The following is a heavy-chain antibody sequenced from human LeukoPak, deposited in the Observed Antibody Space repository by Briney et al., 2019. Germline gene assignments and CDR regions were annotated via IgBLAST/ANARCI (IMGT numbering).Heavy chain of an antibody. CDR3: ARARVATMVHGMDV. D-gene: IGHD5-12*01. V-gene: IGHV4-39*07. CDR1: GGSISSSCYY. Sequence: SETLSLTCTVCGGSISSSCYYWGWLRQPPGKGLEWIGSIYYSGSTYYNPSLKSRVTISVDTSKTQFSLKLSSVTAADTAVYYCARARVATMVHGMDVWGQGTTVTVSS. J-gene: IGHJ6*02. CDR2: IYYSGST.